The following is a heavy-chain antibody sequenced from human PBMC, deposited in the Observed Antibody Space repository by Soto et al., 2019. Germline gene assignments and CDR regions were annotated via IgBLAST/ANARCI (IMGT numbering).Heavy chain of an antibody. CDR1: GGSISSYY. J-gene: IGHJ4*02. CDR3: ATSSGWPYYFDS. Sequence: PSETLSLTCTVSGGSISSYYWSWIRQPPGKGLEWIGYIYYSGSTNYNPSLKSRVTISVDTSKNQFSLKLSSVTAADTAVYYCATSSGWPYYFDSWGQGALVTVSS. V-gene: IGHV4-59*01. D-gene: IGHD6-19*01. CDR2: IYYSGST.